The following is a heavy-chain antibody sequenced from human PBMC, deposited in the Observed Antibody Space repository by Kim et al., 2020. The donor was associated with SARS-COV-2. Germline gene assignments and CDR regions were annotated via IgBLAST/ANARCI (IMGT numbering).Heavy chain of an antibody. CDR1: GGSISSSSYY. V-gene: IGHV4-39*01. D-gene: IGHD2-15*01. Sequence: SETLSLTCTVSGGSISSSSYYWGWIRQPPGKGLEWIGSIYYSGSTYYNPSLKSRVTISVDTSKNQFSLKLSSVTAADTAVYYCARQIRRPLGYCSGGSCYSYWYFDIWGRGTLVTVSS. J-gene: IGHJ2*01. CDR2: IYYSGST. CDR3: ARQIRRPLGYCSGGSCYSYWYFDI.